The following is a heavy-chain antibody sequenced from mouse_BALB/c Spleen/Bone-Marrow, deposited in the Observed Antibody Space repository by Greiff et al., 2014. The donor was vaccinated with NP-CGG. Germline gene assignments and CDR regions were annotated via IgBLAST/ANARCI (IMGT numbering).Heavy chain of an antibody. CDR3: ARESTARDVDY. Sequence: VQLQQSGADLVRPGTSVKVSCKASGFAFTNYLMAWVKQSPVQGLEWIGVINPGSGGANYHAKFKGKTTITTDKSSSTAYLQQSGVTAEDSAAYFCARESTARDVDYWGQGTTLTVSS. V-gene: IGHV1-54*01. J-gene: IGHJ2*01. D-gene: IGHD1-2*01. CDR1: GFAFTNYL. CDR2: INPGSGGA.